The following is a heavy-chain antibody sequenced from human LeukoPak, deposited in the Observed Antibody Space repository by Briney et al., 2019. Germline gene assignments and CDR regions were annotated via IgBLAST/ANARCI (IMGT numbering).Heavy chain of an antibody. CDR1: GGSISSSNW. Sequence: SGTLSLTCAVSGGSISSSNWWSWVRQPPGKGLEWIGEIYHSGSTNYNPSLKSRVTISVDKSENQFSLKLSSVTAADTAVYYCARFSGYVGFDYWGQGTLVTVSS. CDR3: ARFSGYVGFDY. J-gene: IGHJ4*02. CDR2: IYHSGST. D-gene: IGHD5-12*01. V-gene: IGHV4-4*02.